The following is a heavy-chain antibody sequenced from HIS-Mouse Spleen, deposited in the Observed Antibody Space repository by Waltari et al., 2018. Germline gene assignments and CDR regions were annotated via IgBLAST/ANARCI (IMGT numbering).Heavy chain of an antibody. J-gene: IGHJ5*02. V-gene: IGHV4-31*03. Sequence: QVQLQESGPGLVKPSQTLSLTCTVSGGSISSGGYYWSWIRQHPGKGLAWIRYVYYRRSTHCNPSLESRVTISVDPSKNQFSLKLSSVTAADTAVYYCARSPYYDFWSGYSDNWFDPWGQGTLVTVSS. D-gene: IGHD3-3*01. CDR1: GGSISSGGYY. CDR2: VYYRRST. CDR3: ARSPYYDFWSGYSDNWFDP.